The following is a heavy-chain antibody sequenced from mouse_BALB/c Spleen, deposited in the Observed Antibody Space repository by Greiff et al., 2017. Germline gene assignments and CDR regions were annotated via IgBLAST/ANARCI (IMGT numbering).Heavy chain of an antibody. CDR2: IWSGGST. V-gene: IGHV2-2*02. Sequence: QVQLKESGPGLVQPSQSLSITCTVSGFSLTSYGVHWVRQSPGKGLEWLGVIWSGGSTDYNAAFISRLSISKDNSKSQVFFKMNSLQANDTAIYYCARSGGIYYDYFDYWGQGTTLTVSS. CDR3: ARSGGIYYDYFDY. CDR1: GFSLTSYG. D-gene: IGHD2-4*01. J-gene: IGHJ2*01.